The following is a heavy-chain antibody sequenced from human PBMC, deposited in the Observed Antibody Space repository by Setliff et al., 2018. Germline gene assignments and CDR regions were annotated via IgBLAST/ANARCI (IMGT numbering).Heavy chain of an antibody. CDR2: IYTSGST. CDR1: GYSISSGYY. Sequence: SETLSLTCAVSGYSISSGYYWGWIRQPPGKGLEWIGRIYTSGSTNYNPSLKSRVTISMDTSKNQSSLKVSSVTAADTAVYYCARSFSRREKFLLDYWGQGALVTVSS. CDR3: ARSFSRREKFLLDY. V-gene: IGHV4-38-2*01. J-gene: IGHJ4*02.